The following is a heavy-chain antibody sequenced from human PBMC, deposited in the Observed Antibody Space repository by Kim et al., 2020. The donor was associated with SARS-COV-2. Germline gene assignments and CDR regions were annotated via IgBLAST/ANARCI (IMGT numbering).Heavy chain of an antibody. CDR2: IYYSGST. CDR1: GGSISSYY. V-gene: IGHV4-59*01. D-gene: IGHD6-13*01. J-gene: IGHJ5*02. Sequence: SETLSLTCTVSGGSISSYYWSWIRQPPGKGLEWLGYIYYSGSTNHNPSLKSRVTISLDTSKNQFSLNLSSVTAADTAVYFCARQFGVGSWRRPGWFDPWGQGTLVTVSS. CDR3: ARQFGVGSWRRPGWFDP.